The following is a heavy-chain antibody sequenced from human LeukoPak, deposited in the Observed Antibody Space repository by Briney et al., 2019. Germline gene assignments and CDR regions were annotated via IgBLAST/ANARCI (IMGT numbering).Heavy chain of an antibody. CDR2: ISSSSSYI. V-gene: IGHV3-21*01. D-gene: IGHD5-24*01. CDR1: GFTFSSYS. CDR3: ARDLREMATRNYYYYYGMDV. Sequence: IPGGSLRLSCAASGFTFSSYSMNWVRQAPGKGLEWVSSISSSSSYIYYADSVKGRFTISRDNAKNSLYLQMNSLRAEDTAVYYCARDLREMATRNYYYYYGMDVWGQGTTVTVSS. J-gene: IGHJ6*02.